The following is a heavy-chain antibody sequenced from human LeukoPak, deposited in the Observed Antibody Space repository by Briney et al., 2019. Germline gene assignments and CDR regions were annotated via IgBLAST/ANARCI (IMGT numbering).Heavy chain of an antibody. CDR2: IRNKANSYTT. Sequence: PGGSLRLSCAASGFTFSDHYMDWVRQAPGKGLEWVGRIRNKANSYTTEYAASVKGRFTISRDDSKNSLYLQMNSLKTEDTAVYYCARRGYTVKTSYYYGMDVWGQGTTVTVSS. D-gene: IGHD4-17*01. CDR3: ARRGYTVKTSYYYGMDV. J-gene: IGHJ6*02. V-gene: IGHV3-72*01. CDR1: GFTFSDHY.